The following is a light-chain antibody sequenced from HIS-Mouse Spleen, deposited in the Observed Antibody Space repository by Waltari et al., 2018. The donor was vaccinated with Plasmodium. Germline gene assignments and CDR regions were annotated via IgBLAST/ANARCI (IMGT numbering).Light chain of an antibody. CDR2: AAS. CDR3: QQYYSYPFT. Sequence: AIRMTQSPSSFSASTGDSVTITYRASQGISSYLAWYQQKPGKAPKLLIYAASPLQSGVPSRFSGSGSGTDFTLTISCLQSEDFATYYCQQYYSYPFTFGPGTKVDIK. V-gene: IGKV1-8*01. CDR1: QGISSY. J-gene: IGKJ3*01.